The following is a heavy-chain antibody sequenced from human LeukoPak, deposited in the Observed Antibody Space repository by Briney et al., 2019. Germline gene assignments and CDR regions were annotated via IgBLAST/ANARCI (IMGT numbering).Heavy chain of an antibody. V-gene: IGHV4-4*09. CDR2: IYTSGST. J-gene: IGHJ4*02. D-gene: IGHD5-12*01. Sequence: SKTLSLTCTVSGGSISSYYWSWIRQPPGKGLEWIGYIYTSGSTNYNPSLKSRVTISVDTSKNQFSLKLSSVTAADTAVYYCARMGYSGYDWDFDYWGQGTLVTVSS. CDR3: ARMGYSGYDWDFDY. CDR1: GGSISSYY.